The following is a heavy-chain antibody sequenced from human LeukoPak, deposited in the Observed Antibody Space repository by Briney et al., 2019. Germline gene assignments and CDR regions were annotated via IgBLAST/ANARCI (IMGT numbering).Heavy chain of an antibody. J-gene: IGHJ4*02. CDR3: ARGPPIAAAGYFDY. Sequence: GGSLRLSCAASGFTFSSYSMSWVRQAPGKGLEWVSYISSSSSTIYYADSVKGRFTISRDNAKNSLYLQMNSLRAEDTAVYYRARGPPIAAAGYFDYWGQGTLVTVSS. V-gene: IGHV3-48*01. CDR2: ISSSSSTI. CDR1: GFTFSSYS. D-gene: IGHD6-13*01.